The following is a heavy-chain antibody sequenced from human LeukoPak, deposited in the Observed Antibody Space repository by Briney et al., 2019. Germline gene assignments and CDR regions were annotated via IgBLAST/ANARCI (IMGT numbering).Heavy chain of an antibody. D-gene: IGHD4-11*01. J-gene: IGHJ4*02. Sequence: SETLSLTCTVSGGSISSSSYYWGWIRQPPGEGLEWIGNIYYSGSTYYNPSLKSRVTTSVDTSKNQFSLKLSSVTAADTAVYYCARQGGTTSRLDYWGQGTLVTVSS. CDR3: ARQGGTTSRLDY. V-gene: IGHV4-39*01. CDR1: GGSISSSSYY. CDR2: IYYSGST.